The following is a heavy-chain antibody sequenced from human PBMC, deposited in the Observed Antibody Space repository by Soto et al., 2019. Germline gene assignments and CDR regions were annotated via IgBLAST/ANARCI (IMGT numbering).Heavy chain of an antibody. CDR1: GFTFSSYA. V-gene: IGHV3-23*01. Sequence: EVQLLEAGGGLVQPGGSLRLSCAASGFTFSSYAMSWVRQARGKGLEWVSAISGSGISTYYADSVKGRFTISRDNSKNTVYLQMNSLRAEDTAVYYCAKESAYSSSWERIHYWRQGTLVTVSS. D-gene: IGHD6-13*01. CDR3: AKESAYSSSWERIHY. CDR2: ISGSGIST. J-gene: IGHJ4*02.